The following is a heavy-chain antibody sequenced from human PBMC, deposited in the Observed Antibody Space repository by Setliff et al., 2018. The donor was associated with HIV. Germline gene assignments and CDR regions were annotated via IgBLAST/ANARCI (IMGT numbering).Heavy chain of an antibody. J-gene: IGHJ6*03. CDR2: IYHSGST. D-gene: IGHD2-15*01. V-gene: IGHV4-38-2*01. Sequence: SETLSLTCAVSNYSISSAYYWGWIRHPPGKGLEWIGSIYHSGSTDYNPSLKSRVTISVDTSKNQFSLKLSSVTAADTAVYYCARVSITYWYSIPTFYYYYMDVWGKGTTVTVSS. CDR1: NYSISSAYY. CDR3: ARVSITYWYSIPTFYYYYMDV.